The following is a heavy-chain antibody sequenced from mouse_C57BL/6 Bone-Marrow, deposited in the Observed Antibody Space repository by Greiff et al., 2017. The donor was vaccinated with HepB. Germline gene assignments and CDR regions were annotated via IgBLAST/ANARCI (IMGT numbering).Heavy chain of an antibody. Sequence: QVQLQQSGAELARPGASVKLSCKASGYTFTSYGISWVKQRTGQGLEWIGEIYPRSGNTYYNEKFKGKATLTADKSSSTAYMELRSLTSADSAVYFCERDCNNPSTDYWGQGTSVTVSS. J-gene: IGHJ4*01. V-gene: IGHV1-81*01. CDR3: ERDCNNPSTDY. D-gene: IGHD6-1*01. CDR2: IYPRSGNT. CDR1: GYTFTSYG.